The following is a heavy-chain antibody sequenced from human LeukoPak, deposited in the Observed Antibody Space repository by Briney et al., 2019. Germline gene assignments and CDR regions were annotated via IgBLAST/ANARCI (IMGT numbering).Heavy chain of an antibody. CDR2: INPNSGDT. CDR3: ARRGRDGYNQIDN. CDR1: GYRFSGYY. V-gene: IGHV1-2*02. Sequence: ASVKVSCKASGYRFSGYYLHWVRQAPGQGLEWMGWINPNSGDTKYARKFQGRVTMTRDTSISTAYMELTNLTSDDTAVYYCARRGRDGYNQIDNWGQGTLVTVSS. J-gene: IGHJ4*02. D-gene: IGHD5-24*01.